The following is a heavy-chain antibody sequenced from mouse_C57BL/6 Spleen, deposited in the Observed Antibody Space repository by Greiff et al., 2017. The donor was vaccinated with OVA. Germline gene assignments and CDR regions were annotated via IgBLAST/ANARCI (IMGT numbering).Heavy chain of an antibody. CDR3: ARFQLLYYVDY. CDR2: IDPSDSYT. J-gene: IGHJ2*01. V-gene: IGHV1-59*01. CDR1: GYTFTSYW. D-gene: IGHD4-1*02. Sequence: QVQLQQPGAELVRPGTSVKLSCKASGYTFTSYWMHWVKQRPGQGLEWIGVIDPSDSYTNYNQKFKGKATLTVDTSSSTAYMQLSSLTSEDSAVYYCARFQLLYYVDYWGQGTTLTVSS.